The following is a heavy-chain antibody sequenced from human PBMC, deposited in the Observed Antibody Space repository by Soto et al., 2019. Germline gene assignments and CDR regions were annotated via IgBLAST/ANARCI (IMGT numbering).Heavy chain of an antibody. D-gene: IGHD2-2*01. CDR3: ARGSRESPRRWFDP. CDR2: IYYSGST. Sequence: PSETLSLTCTVSGGSISSYYWSWIRQPPGKGLEWIGYIYYSGSTNYNPSLKSRVTISVDTSKNQFSLKLNSVSAADTAVYFCARGSRESPRRWFDPWGQGTLVTVSS. CDR1: GGSISSYY. V-gene: IGHV4-59*01. J-gene: IGHJ5*02.